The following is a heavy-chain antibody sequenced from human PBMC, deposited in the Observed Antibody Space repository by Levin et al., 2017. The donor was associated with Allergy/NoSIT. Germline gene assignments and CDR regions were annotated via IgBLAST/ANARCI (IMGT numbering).Heavy chain of an antibody. V-gene: IGHV3-30*04. D-gene: IGHD2-2*01. J-gene: IGHJ4*02. CDR3: VRDQVGAAAYFCHTRFDY. CDR2: LSHDGTND. Sequence: GGSLRLSCTASGFIFKNYAFHWVRQAPGKGLEWVAILSHDGTNDYYGDSVKGRFIISRDNSKNTMYLQMNNLRADDTAIYYCVRDQVGAAAYFCHTRFDYWGQGTLVAVSS. CDR1: GFIFKNYA.